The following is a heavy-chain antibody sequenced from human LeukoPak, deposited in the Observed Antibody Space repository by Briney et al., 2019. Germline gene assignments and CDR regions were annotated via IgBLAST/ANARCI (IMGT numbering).Heavy chain of an antibody. CDR1: GGSFSGYY. V-gene: IGHV4-34*01. J-gene: IGHJ6*02. CDR3: ARDTYDSSGYDSHRGYYGMDV. Sequence: SETLSLTCAVYGGSFSGYYWSWLRQPPGKGLEWIGEINHSGSTNYNPSLRSRVTIAVDTSKNQFTLKLSSVTAADTAVYYFARDTYDSSGYDSHRGYYGMDVWGQGTTVTVSS. CDR2: INHSGST. D-gene: IGHD3-22*01.